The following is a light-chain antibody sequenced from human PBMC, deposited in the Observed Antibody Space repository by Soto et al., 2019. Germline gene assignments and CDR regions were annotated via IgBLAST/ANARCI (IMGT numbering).Light chain of an antibody. V-gene: IGKV1-39*01. J-gene: IGKJ5*01. CDR1: QSISTY. CDR3: QQSYMDPIT. Sequence: DIQMTQSPSSLSASVGNRVTITCRASQSISTYLAWYQKKPGHAPNLLIYDASRLPSGVPSRFSGSGGGTDFTLSISSVQPEDFATYFCQQSYMDPITFGQGTRLEIK. CDR2: DAS.